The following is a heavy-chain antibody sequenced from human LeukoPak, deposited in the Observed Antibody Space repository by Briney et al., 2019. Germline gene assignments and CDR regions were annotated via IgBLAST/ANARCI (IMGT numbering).Heavy chain of an antibody. V-gene: IGHV3-23*01. J-gene: IGHJ4*02. Sequence: GGSLRLSCAASGFTFSSYVMSWVRQAPGKGLEWVSAISGSGGSTYYADSVKGRFTISRDNSKNTLYLQMNSLRAEDTAVYYCARDSCSSTSCYLINWGQGTLVTVSS. CDR3: ARDSCSSTSCYLIN. CDR2: ISGSGGST. CDR1: GFTFSSYV. D-gene: IGHD2-2*01.